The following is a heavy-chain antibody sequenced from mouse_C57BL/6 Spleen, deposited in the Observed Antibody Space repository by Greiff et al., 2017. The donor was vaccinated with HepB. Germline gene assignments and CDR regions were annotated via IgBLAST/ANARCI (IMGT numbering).Heavy chain of an antibody. J-gene: IGHJ4*01. CDR2: INYDGSST. CDR3: ARLNSNRFYYYAMDD. Sequence: EVKLVESEGGLVQPGSSMKLSCTASGFTFSDYYMAWVRQVPEKGLEWVANINYDGSSTYYLDSLKSRFIISRDNAKNILYLQMSSLKSEDTATYYCARLNSNRFYYYAMDDWGQGTSVTVSS. D-gene: IGHD2-5*01. V-gene: IGHV5-16*01. CDR1: GFTFSDYY.